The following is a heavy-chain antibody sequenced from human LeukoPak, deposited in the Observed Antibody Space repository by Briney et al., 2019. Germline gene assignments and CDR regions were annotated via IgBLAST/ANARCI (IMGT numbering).Heavy chain of an antibody. CDR2: MNPNSGNT. CDR3: ARGRGSTVTTEWFDP. D-gene: IGHD4-11*01. V-gene: IGHV1-8*03. CDR1: GYTFTSYD. Sequence: GASVNVSCKASGYTFTSYDINWVRQATGQGLEWMGWMNPNSGNTGYAQKFQGRVTFTRNTSISTTYMEVSSLRSEDTAVYYCARGRGSTVTTEWFDPWGQASLVTVSS. J-gene: IGHJ5*02.